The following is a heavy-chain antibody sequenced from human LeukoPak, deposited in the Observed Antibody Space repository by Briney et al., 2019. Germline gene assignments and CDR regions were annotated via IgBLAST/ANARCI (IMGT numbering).Heavy chain of an antibody. J-gene: IGHJ4*02. CDR1: GFIFNNYG. V-gene: IGHV3-23*01. D-gene: IGHD6-19*01. CDR2: ISNDGGGT. Sequence: GGSLRLSCAASGFIFNNYGLIWVRQAPGKGLEWVSAISNDGGGTNYADFVKGRFTISRDNSKNMVHLQMNSLTGEDTALYYCVRRGDASSGWGDHDFWGQGALVTVSS. CDR3: VRRGDASSGWGDHDF.